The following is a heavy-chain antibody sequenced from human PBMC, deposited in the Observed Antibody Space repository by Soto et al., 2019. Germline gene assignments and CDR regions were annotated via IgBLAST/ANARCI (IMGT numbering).Heavy chain of an antibody. CDR1: GFTFSDYW. Sequence: EVQLVESGGDSAQPGGSLRLSCAASGFTFSDYWMYLVRQAPGKGPVWVSRIPGDGADTQYADSVKGRFTISRDNSGNTLFLQMTGLRAEDTGVYFCVRGSNGWSGFDYWGQGTLVTVTS. V-gene: IGHV3-74*01. J-gene: IGHJ4*02. D-gene: IGHD6-19*01. CDR2: IPGDGADT. CDR3: VRGSNGWSGFDY.